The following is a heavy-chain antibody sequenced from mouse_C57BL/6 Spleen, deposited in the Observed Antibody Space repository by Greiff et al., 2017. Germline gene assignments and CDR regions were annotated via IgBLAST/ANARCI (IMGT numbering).Heavy chain of an antibody. CDR3: ARGDYSNSYFDY. D-gene: IGHD2-5*01. V-gene: IGHV1-7*01. CDR1: GYTFTSYW. Sequence: VQLQQSGPELAKPGASVKLSCKASGYTFTSYWMHWVKQRPGQGLEWIGYINPSSGYTKYNQKFKDKATLTAAKSSSTAYMQLSSLTYEDSAVYYCARGDYSNSYFDYWGQGTTLTVSS. J-gene: IGHJ2*01. CDR2: INPSSGYT.